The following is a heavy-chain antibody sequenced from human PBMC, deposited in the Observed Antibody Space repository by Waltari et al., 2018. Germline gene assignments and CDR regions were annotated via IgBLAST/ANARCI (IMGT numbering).Heavy chain of an antibody. V-gene: IGHV4-39*01. D-gene: IGHD4-17*01. CDR1: GGSISSSSYY. Sequence: QLQLQESGPGLVKPSETLSLTCTVSGGSISSSSYYWGWIRQPPGKGLEWIGSIYYSGRTYYNPSLKSRVTISVDTSKNQFSLKLSSVTAADTAVYYCAKHDYGDYNFAYWGQGTLVTVSS. J-gene: IGHJ4*02. CDR2: IYYSGRT. CDR3: AKHDYGDYNFAY.